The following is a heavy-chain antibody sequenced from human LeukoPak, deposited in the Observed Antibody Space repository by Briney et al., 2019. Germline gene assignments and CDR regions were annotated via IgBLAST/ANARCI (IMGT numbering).Heavy chain of an antibody. D-gene: IGHD1-26*01. V-gene: IGHV3-30*02. CDR1: GLTFSSYG. Sequence: GGSLRLSCAASGLTFSSYGMHWVRQAPGKGLEWVAFIRYDGSNKYYADSVKGRFTISRDNSKNTLYLQMNSLRAEDTAVYYCAKDVSGSYFFYYWGQGTLVTVSS. J-gene: IGHJ4*02. CDR3: AKDVSGSYFFYY. CDR2: IRYDGSNK.